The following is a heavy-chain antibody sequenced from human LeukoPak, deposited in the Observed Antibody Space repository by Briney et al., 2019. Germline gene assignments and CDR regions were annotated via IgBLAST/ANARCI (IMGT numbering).Heavy chain of an antibody. J-gene: IGHJ6*02. CDR2: INPGGGST. CDR1: GYTFISYY. V-gene: IGHV1-46*01. CDR3: ARALFMVRGVIIGAPYYYGMDV. Sequence: GASVKVSCKASGYTFISYYIHWVRQAPGQGLEWMGIINPGGGSTSRAQKFQGRVTMTRDTSTSTVYMELSSLRSEDTAVYYCARALFMVRGVIIGAPYYYGMDVWGQGTTVTVSS. D-gene: IGHD3-10*01.